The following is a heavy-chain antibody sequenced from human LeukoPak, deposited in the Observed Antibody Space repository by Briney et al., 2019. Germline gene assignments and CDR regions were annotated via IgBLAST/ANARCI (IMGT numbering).Heavy chain of an antibody. CDR1: GFTFSSYG. D-gene: IGHD5-12*01. CDR3: ARDSGYKLEGANDY. Sequence: GRSLRLSCAASGFTFSSYGMHWVRQAPGKGLEWVAVIWYDGSNKYYADSVKGRFTISRDNSKNTLYLQMNSLRAEDTAVYYCARDSGYKLEGANDYWGQGTLVTVSS. CDR2: IWYDGSNK. V-gene: IGHV3-33*01. J-gene: IGHJ4*02.